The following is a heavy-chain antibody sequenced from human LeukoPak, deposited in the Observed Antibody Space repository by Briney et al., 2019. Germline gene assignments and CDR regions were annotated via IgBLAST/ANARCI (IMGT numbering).Heavy chain of an antibody. V-gene: IGHV1-69*01. Sequence: SVKVSCKASGGTFSSYAISWVRQAPGQGLEWMGGIIPIFGTANYAQKFQGRVTITADESTSTAYMELSSLRSEDTAVYYCARDDRSSIWDKEYNCFDPWGQGTLVTVSS. CDR1: GGTFSSYA. J-gene: IGHJ5*02. D-gene: IGHD6-13*01. CDR2: IIPIFGTA. CDR3: ARDDRSSIWDKEYNCFDP.